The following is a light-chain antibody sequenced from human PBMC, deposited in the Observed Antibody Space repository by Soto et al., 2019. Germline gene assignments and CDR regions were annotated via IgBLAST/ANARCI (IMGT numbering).Light chain of an antibody. Sequence: QSVLTQPPSASGSPGQSVTISCTGTSSDVGTYKYVSWYQQHPGKAPKLMIYEVSKRPSGVPDRFSASKSGNTASLTVSGLQAEDEADYYCSSYAGSNNVLFGGGTKLTVL. J-gene: IGLJ2*01. V-gene: IGLV2-8*01. CDR3: SSYAGSNNVL. CDR2: EVS. CDR1: SSDVGTYKY.